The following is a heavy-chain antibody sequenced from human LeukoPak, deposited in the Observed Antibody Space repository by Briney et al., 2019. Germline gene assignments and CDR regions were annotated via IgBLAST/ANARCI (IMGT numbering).Heavy chain of an antibody. CDR1: GGSFSGYY. V-gene: IGHV4-34*01. J-gene: IGHJ4*02. Sequence: KASETLSLTCAVYGGSFSGYYWSWLRQPPGKGLEWIGEINHSGSTNYNPSLKSRVTISVDTSKNQFSLKLSSVTAADTAVYYCAGGQGEVLRFLEWLFHYFDYWGQGTLVTVSS. CDR2: INHSGST. D-gene: IGHD3-3*01. CDR3: AGGQGEVLRFLEWLFHYFDY.